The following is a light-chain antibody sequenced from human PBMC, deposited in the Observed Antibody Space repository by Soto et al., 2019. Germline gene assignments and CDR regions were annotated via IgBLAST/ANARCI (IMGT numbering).Light chain of an antibody. CDR2: KAS. CDR3: QQYNTNSFT. V-gene: IGKV1-5*03. J-gene: IGKJ3*01. Sequence: DIPMTQSPSTLSASVGDRVTITCRASQYIGDWLAWFQQKPGNAPKLLIYKASTLESGVPSRFGGSGPGTEFTLTISSLQPDDSATYYCQQYNTNSFTFGPGTKVDIK. CDR1: QYIGDW.